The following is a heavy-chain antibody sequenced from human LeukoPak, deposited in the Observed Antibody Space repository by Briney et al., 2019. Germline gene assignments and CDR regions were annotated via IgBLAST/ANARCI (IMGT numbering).Heavy chain of an antibody. V-gene: IGHV3-23*01. D-gene: IGHD4-17*01. CDR1: GFTFSSYA. J-gene: IGHJ4*02. CDR3: AKDSVGYGDYVFDY. Sequence: PGGSLRLSCAASGFTFSSYAMRWVRQPPGKGLEWVSAISGSGGSTYYADSGKGRFTISRDNSKKTPYRQMNSLRAEEPAVYYCAKDSVGYGDYVFDYWRQGTLATVSS. CDR2: ISGSGGST.